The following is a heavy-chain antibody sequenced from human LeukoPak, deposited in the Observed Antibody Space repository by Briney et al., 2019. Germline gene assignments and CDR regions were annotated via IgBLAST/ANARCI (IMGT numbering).Heavy chain of an antibody. CDR2: ISSSSSYI. CDR3: ARDLLRQWLALDY. Sequence: KAGGSLRLSCAASGFTFSSYSMNWVRQAPGKGLDWVSSISSSSSYIYYADSVKGRFTISRDNAKNSLYLQMNSLRAEDTAVYYCARDLLRQWLALDYWGQGTLVTVSS. CDR1: GFTFSSYS. J-gene: IGHJ4*02. V-gene: IGHV3-21*01. D-gene: IGHD6-19*01.